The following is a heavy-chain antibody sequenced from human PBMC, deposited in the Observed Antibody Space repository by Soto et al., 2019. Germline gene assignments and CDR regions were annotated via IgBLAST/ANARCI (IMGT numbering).Heavy chain of an antibody. CDR2: IKSKTDGETT. Sequence: GGSLRLSCAASGFTFNNAWMNWVRQAPGKGLEWVGRIKSKTDGETTDYAAPVKGRFTISRDDSKNTLYLQMNSLKSEDTAVYYCKLDIDYWGLGTLVTVSS. CDR3: KLDIDY. J-gene: IGHJ4*02. V-gene: IGHV3-15*07. D-gene: IGHD1-1*01. CDR1: GFTFNNAW.